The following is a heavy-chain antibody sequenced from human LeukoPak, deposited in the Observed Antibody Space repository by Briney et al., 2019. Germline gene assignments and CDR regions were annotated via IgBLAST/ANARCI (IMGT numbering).Heavy chain of an antibody. Sequence: ASVKVSCKASGYTFTSYDINWVRQATGQGLEWMGWMNPNSGNTGYAQKLQGRVTMTTDTSTSTAYMELRSLRSDDTAVYYCAMTGYNYYFDYWGQGTLVTVSS. D-gene: IGHD3-9*01. CDR1: GYTFTSYD. J-gene: IGHJ4*02. V-gene: IGHV1-8*01. CDR3: AMTGYNYYFDY. CDR2: MNPNSGNT.